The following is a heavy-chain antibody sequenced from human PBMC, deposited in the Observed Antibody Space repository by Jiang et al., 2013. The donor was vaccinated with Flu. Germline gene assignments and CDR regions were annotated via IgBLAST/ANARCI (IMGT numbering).Heavy chain of an antibody. Sequence: PGGSLRLSCAASGFTFSSYAMNWVRQAPGKGLEWVSGISGSGGTTYYADSVKGRFTISRDNSKNTLFLQMNSLRAEDTAVYFCAKADGDYRYYYYYYMDVWGKGTTVTVSS. CDR1: GFTFSSYA. CDR3: AKADGDYRYYYYYYMDV. CDR2: ISGSGGTT. V-gene: IGHV3-23*01. D-gene: IGHD4-17*01. J-gene: IGHJ6*03.